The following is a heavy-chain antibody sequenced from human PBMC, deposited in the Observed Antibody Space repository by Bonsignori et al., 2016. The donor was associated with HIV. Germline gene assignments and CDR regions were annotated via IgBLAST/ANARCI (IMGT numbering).Heavy chain of an antibody. V-gene: IGHV3-33*06. CDR3: AKAGQQLVPRDAFDI. CDR2: IWYDGSNK. Sequence: VRQAPGKGLEWVAVIWYDGSNKYYADSVKGRFTISRDNSKNTLYLQMNSLRVEDTAVYYCAKAGQQLVPRDAFDIWGQGDNGHRLL. D-gene: IGHD6-13*01. J-gene: IGHJ3*02.